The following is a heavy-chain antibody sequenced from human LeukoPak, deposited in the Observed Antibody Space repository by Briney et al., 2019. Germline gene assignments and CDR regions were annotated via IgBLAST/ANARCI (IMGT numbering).Heavy chain of an antibody. Sequence: ASVKVSCKASGYTFTSYDINWVRQATGQGLEWMGWMNPNSGNTGYAQKFQGRVTITRNTSISTAYMELRGLRSEDTAVYFCARGMFDNSGHYYFYYALDVWGQGTTVTVSS. CDR2: MNPNSGNT. J-gene: IGHJ6*02. CDR1: GYTFTSYD. V-gene: IGHV1-8*03. CDR3: ARGMFDNSGHYYFYYALDV. D-gene: IGHD3-22*01.